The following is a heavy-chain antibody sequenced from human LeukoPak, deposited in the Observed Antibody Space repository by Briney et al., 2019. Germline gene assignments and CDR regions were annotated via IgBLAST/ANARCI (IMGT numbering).Heavy chain of an antibody. J-gene: IGHJ5*02. CDR2: ISGSGSTI. CDR1: GFTFSDYY. CDR3: ARESSSFIDP. D-gene: IGHD6-13*01. Sequence: PGGALRLSCAASGFTFSDYYMSWLRQAPGKGLEWASYISGSGSTIYYADSVKGRFTISRDNAKNSLFLQMNSLRAEDTAVYYCARESSSFIDPWGQGTLVTVSS. V-gene: IGHV3-11*01.